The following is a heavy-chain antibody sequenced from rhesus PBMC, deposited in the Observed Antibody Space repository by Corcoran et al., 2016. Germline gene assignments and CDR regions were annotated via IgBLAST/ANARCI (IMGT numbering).Heavy chain of an antibody. CDR1: GYSISSNY. CDR2: IYGSSGST. V-gene: IGHV4-147*01. J-gene: IGHJ5-1*01. Sequence: QVQLQESGPGLVKPSETLSLTCAVSGYSISSNYWSWIRQPPGKGLEWIGYIYGSSGSTSYNPSRKGRVTISTDTSKNQFSLKLSSVTAADTAVYYCARVYGSSYNRFDVWGPGVLVTVSS. D-gene: IGHD4-29*01. CDR3: ARVYGSSYNRFDV.